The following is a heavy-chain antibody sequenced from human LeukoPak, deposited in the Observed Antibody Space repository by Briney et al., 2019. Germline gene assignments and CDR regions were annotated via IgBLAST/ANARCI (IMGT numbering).Heavy chain of an antibody. J-gene: IGHJ4*02. V-gene: IGHV1-46*01. CDR2: INPSGDST. CDR1: GYTFTGYY. CDR3: ARDRCSSTTCYLDY. D-gene: IGHD2-2*01. Sequence: ASVKVSCKASGYTFTGYYMHWVRQAPGQGLEWMGIINPSGDSTIYAQKFQGRVTMTRDTSTSAVYMELSSLRSEDTAVYYCARDRCSSTTCYLDYWGQGTLVTVSS.